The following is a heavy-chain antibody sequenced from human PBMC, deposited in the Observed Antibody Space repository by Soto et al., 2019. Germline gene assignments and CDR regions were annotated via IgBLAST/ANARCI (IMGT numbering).Heavy chain of an antibody. CDR3: ARERGDSHWIDP. Sequence: PSETLFLTCSVSGGSVSSESYYWSWIRQTPGKGLEWIGNVENSGSTKYNPSLKSRVTISVDTSKNQFSLKLSSVTGADTAVYYCARERGDSHWIDPWGQGTLVTVSS. CDR2: VENSGST. CDR1: GGSVSSESYY. J-gene: IGHJ5*02. D-gene: IGHD2-21*01. V-gene: IGHV4-61*01.